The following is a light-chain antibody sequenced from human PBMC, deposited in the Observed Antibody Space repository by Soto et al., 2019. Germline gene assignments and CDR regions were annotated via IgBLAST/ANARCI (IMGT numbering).Light chain of an antibody. Sequence: DIQMTQSPSTLSASVGDRVTITCRASQSIKNWLAWYQQKPGEAPKLLIYKASTLESGVPSRFIGSGSGTEFTLTISCLQPDDVATYYCQQYNNNTQLTFGPGTKVDIK. CDR3: QQYNNNTQLT. CDR1: QSIKNW. V-gene: IGKV1-5*03. CDR2: KAS. J-gene: IGKJ3*01.